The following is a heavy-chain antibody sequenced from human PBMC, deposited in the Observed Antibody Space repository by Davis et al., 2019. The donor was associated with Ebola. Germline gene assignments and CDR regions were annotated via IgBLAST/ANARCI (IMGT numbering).Heavy chain of an antibody. D-gene: IGHD3-10*01. V-gene: IGHV3-43*02. CDR2: ISGDGGST. J-gene: IGHJ6*02. CDR1: GFTFDDYA. CDR3: AKDIGWTMVRGVPYYYYGMDV. Sequence: GESLKISCAASGFTFDDYAMHWVRQAPGKGLEWVSLISGDGGSTYYADSVKGRFTISRDNSKNSLYLQMNSLRTEDTALYYCAKDIGWTMVRGVPYYYYGMDVWGQGTTVTVSS.